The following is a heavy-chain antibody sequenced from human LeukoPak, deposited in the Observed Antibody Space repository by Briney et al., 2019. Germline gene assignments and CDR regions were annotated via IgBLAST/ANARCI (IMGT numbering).Heavy chain of an antibody. CDR2: IWYGGNSK. D-gene: IGHD3-3*01. J-gene: IGHJ4*02. CDR3: AKGGESGSFDY. CDR1: GFTFSSYG. Sequence: GRSLRLSCAASGFTFSSYGMHWVRQAPGKGLEWVAVIWYGGNSKYYAGSVKGRFNISRDNSKNTLYLQMNSLRAEDTAVYYCAKGGESGSFDYWGQGTLVTVSS. V-gene: IGHV3-33*06.